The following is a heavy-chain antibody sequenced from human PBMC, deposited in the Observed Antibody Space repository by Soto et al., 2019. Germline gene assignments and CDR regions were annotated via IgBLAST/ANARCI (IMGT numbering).Heavy chain of an antibody. CDR1: GGTFSSSP. CDR3: ARVFSSAWYEAFDI. CDR2: IIPIFGST. V-gene: IGHV1-69*18. D-gene: IGHD6-19*01. Sequence: QVQLVQSGAEVKKPGSSVKVSCKASGGTFSSSPFSWVRQAPGQGLAWMGTIIPIFGSTNYAPRFQGSITISAAESTGTVYMELTSLRSDDTAVYYCARVFSSAWYEAFDIWGQGTLVTVSS. J-gene: IGHJ3*02.